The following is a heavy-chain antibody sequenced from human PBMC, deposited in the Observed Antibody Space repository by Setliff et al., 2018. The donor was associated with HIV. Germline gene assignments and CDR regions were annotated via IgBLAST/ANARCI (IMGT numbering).Heavy chain of an antibody. D-gene: IGHD2-15*01. J-gene: IGHJ4*02. CDR2: MNPNGRST. V-gene: IGHV1-46*01. CDR1: GYTFTSYY. Sequence: ASVKVSCKASGYTFTSYYIHWLRQVPGQGLEWMGVMNPNGRSTDFGQKFQGRLSLTTDTSTNTVYLELNSLRSDDTAVYYCARVYCSISTCDDEYFFDYWGQGTLITVSS. CDR3: ARVYCSISTCDDEYFFDY.